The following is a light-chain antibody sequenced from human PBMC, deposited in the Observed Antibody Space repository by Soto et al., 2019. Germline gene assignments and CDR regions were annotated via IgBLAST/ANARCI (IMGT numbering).Light chain of an antibody. Sequence: AIQMTQSPSSLSASVGDRVTITCRASQDIRDDLGWYQHKPGKAPKLLIYAAASLQRGVPSRFSGSGSGTDFTLTISSLQPEDFATYYCQQYYSYPQTFGQGTKLEIK. CDR2: AAA. V-gene: IGKV1-6*01. J-gene: IGKJ2*01. CDR3: QQYYSYPQT. CDR1: QDIRDD.